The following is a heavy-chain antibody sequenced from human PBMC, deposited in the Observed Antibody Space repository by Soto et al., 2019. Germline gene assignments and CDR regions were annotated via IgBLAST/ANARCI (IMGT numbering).Heavy chain of an antibody. V-gene: IGHV3-23*01. CDR2: ISGSGGST. D-gene: IGHD6-13*01. J-gene: IGHJ4*02. CDR1: GFTFSSHA. CDR3: ARSPVTHAAAGRGGGGYVDY. Sequence: EVQLLESGGGLVQPGGSLRVSCAASGFTFSSHAMTWVRQAPGKGLEWVSIISGSGGSTYYAYSVKGRFTISRDNSKNTLYLQISSLRAEDTAVYFSARSPVTHAAAGRGGGGYVDYWGQGTLVTVSS.